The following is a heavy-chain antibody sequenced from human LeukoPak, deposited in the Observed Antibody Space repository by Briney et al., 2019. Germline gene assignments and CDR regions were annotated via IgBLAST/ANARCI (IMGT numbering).Heavy chain of an antibody. CDR3: AGSAMVRGVILDY. J-gene: IGHJ4*02. CDR2: INHSGST. D-gene: IGHD3-10*01. V-gene: IGHV4-34*01. CDR1: GGSFSGYY. Sequence: ASETLSLTCAVYGGSFSGYYWSWIRQPPGKGLEWIGEINHSGSTNYNPSLKSRVTISVDTSKNQFSLKLSSVTAADTAVYYCAGSAMVRGVILDYWGQGTLVTISS.